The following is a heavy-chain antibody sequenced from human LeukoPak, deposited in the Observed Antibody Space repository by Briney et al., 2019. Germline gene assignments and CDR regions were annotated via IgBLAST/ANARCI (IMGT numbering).Heavy chain of an antibody. J-gene: IGHJ4*02. CDR1: GYTFTRYD. V-gene: IGHV1-8*01. CDR3: ARAQGGSSWYYFDY. D-gene: IGHD6-13*01. Sequence: ASVKVSCKASGYTFTRYDINWVRQATGQGLEWMGWMNPNSGNTGYAQKFQGRVTMTRNPSISTAYMELSSLRSEDTAVYYCARAQGGSSWYYFDYWGQGTLVTVSS. CDR2: MNPNSGNT.